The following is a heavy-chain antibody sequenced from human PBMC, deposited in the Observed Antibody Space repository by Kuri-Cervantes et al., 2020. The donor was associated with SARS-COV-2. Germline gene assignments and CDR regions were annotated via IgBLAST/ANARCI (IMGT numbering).Heavy chain of an antibody. CDR3: TRLVDYGDYLGY. V-gene: IGHV3-73*01. D-gene: IGHD4-17*01. J-gene: IGHJ4*02. CDR1: GFTFSDHY. CDR2: IRSKANSYAT. Sequence: GESLKISCAASGFTFSDHYMDWVRQASGKGLEWVGRIRSKANSYATAYAASVKGRFTISRDDSKNTAYLQMNSLKTEDTAVYYCTRLVDYGDYLGYWGQGTLVTVSS.